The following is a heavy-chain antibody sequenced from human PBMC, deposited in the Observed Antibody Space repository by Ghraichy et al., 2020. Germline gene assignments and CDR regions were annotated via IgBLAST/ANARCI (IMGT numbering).Heavy chain of an antibody. J-gene: IGHJ4*02. CDR2: IYYSGST. CDR1: GGSISSYY. V-gene: IGHV4-59*01. CDR3: ARGLGYGGNSGYDY. Sequence: SETLSLTCTVSGGSISSYYWSWIRQPPGKGLEWIGYIYYSGSTNYNPSLKSRVTISVDTSKNQFSLKLSSVTAADTAVYYCARGLGYGGNSGYDYWGQGTLVTVSS. D-gene: IGHD4-23*01.